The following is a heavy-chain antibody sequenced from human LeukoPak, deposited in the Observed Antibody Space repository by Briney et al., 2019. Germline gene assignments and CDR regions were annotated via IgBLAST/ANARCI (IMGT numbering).Heavy chain of an antibody. Sequence: PAETLSLTCTVSGGSLSSYFRSWLRQPPGKGLEWLGHIYYSGTTNYNPSHKSRVTISVDTSNNQLSLKLSSVTAADTAVYYRARGGGYYYGSGSPAGAFDIWGQGTMVTVSS. CDR2: IYYSGTT. D-gene: IGHD3-10*01. J-gene: IGHJ3*02. V-gene: IGHV4-59*01. CDR3: ARGGGYYYGSGSPAGAFDI. CDR1: GGSLSSYF.